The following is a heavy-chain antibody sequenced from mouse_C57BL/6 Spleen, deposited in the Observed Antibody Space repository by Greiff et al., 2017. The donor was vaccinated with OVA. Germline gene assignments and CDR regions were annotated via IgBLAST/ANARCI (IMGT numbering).Heavy chain of an antibody. J-gene: IGHJ2*01. CDR1: GYTFTSYW. CDR2: INPSSGYT. V-gene: IGHV1-7*01. Sequence: VQLQQSGAELAKPGASVKLSCKASGYTFTSYWMHWVKQRPGQGLEWIGYINPSSGYTKYNQKFKDKATLTADKAYSTAYMQLSSLTYEDSAVYYCGRGDVDYWGQGTTLTVSS. D-gene: IGHD3-3*01. CDR3: GRGDVDY.